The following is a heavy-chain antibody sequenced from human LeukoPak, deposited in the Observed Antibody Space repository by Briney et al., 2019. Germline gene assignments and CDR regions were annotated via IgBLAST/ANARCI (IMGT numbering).Heavy chain of an antibody. CDR3: AKGSTFYYDSSVYYFYIDV. CDR2: ISSSGSTI. Sequence: PGGSLRLSCEASGFTFSNYEINWVRQAPGKGLEWVSYISSSGSTIYYADSVKGQFIISRDNSRNTLYLQMDSLRSEDTAVYYCAKGSTFYYDSSVYYFYIDVWGKGTTVTVSS. J-gene: IGHJ6*03. V-gene: IGHV3-48*03. D-gene: IGHD3-22*01. CDR1: GFTFSNYE.